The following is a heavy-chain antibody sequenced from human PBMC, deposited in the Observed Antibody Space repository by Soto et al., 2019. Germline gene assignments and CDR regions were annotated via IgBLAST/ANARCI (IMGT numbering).Heavy chain of an antibody. CDR1: GGFI. V-gene: IGHV4-59*01. CDR2: IYNSGRY. Sequence: SSETLSLTCTVSGGFIWGWIRQSPDKGLEWIGYIYNSGRYNYNPSLESRLTISIDTSKNRFSLRLASVTAADTAVYYCARTLPNRQLFDSWSQGPLVTVSS. CDR3: ARTLPNRQLFDS. J-gene: IGHJ4*02. D-gene: IGHD1-1*01.